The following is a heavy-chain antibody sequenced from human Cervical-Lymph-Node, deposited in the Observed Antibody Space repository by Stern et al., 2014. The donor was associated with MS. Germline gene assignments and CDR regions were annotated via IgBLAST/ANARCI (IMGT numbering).Heavy chain of an antibody. D-gene: IGHD6-19*01. CDR2: IWYDGSNK. J-gene: IGHJ4*02. V-gene: IGHV3-33*01. CDR1: GFTFSSYG. CDR3: ARDHRRHKVYSSGQGDY. Sequence: VQLVESGGGVVQPGRSLRLSCAASGFTFSSYGMHWVRQAPGKGLEWVAVIWYDGSNKYYADSVKGRFTISRDNSKNTLYLQMNSLRAEDTAVYYCARDHRRHKVYSSGQGDYWGQGTLVTVSS.